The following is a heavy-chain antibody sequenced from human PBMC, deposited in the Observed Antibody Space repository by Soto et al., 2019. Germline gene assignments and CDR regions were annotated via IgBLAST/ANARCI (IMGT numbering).Heavy chain of an antibody. CDR2: IIPIFDTT. D-gene: IGHD6-13*01. CDR3: ARDEAAAATRGMDV. Sequence: QVQLVQSGAEVKKPGYSVKVSCKASGGTFSTYGINWVRQAPGQGLEWMGGIIPIFDTTNYAQKFQGKFTITADESTSTVYMELSSLRSEDTAVYYCARDEAAAATRGMDVWGHGTTVTVSS. V-gene: IGHV1-69*01. J-gene: IGHJ6*02. CDR1: GGTFSTYG.